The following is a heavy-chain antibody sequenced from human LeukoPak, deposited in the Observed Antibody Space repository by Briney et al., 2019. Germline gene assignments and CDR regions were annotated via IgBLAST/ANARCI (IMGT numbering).Heavy chain of an antibody. CDR1: GFTFSDYY. J-gene: IGHJ4*02. V-gene: IGHV3-11*01. D-gene: IGHD2-15*01. Sequence: GGSLRLSCAASGFTFSDYYMSWIRQAPGKGLEWVSYISSSGSTIYYADSVKGRFTISRDNAKNSRYLQLNNLRAEETAVYYCASFPHLCCSGGSCYVEYWGQGNLVSVFS. CDR3: ASFPHLCCSGGSCYVEY. CDR2: ISSSGSTI.